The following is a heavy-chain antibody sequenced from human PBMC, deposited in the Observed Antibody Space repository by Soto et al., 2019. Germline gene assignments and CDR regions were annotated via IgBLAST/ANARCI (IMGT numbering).Heavy chain of an antibody. J-gene: IGHJ6*02. CDR2: ISSSGSSI. Sequence: QVQLVESGGGLVKPGGSLRLSCAASGLTFSDCYMNWIRQAPGKGLEWVSYISSSGSSISYAGSVKGRFTISRDNAKNSLYLQMNSLRAEDTAMYYCARVRFGEWGYAMDVWGQGTTVTVSS. D-gene: IGHD3-10*01. CDR3: ARVRFGEWGYAMDV. V-gene: IGHV3-11*01. CDR1: GLTFSDCY.